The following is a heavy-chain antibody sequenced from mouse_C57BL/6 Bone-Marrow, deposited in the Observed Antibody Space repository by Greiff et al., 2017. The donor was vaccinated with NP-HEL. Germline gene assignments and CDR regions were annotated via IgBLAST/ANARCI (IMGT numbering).Heavy chain of an antibody. J-gene: IGHJ4*01. V-gene: IGHV1-4*01. Sequence: QVQLQQSGADLARPGASVKMSCKASGYTFTSYTMHWVKQRPGQGLEWIGYINPSSGYTKYNQKFKDKATLTADKSSSTAYMQLSSLTSEDSAVYYCARSTLQRLYAMDYWGQGTSVTVSS. D-gene: IGHD1-2*01. CDR2: INPSSGYT. CDR3: ARSTLQRLYAMDY. CDR1: GYTFTSYT.